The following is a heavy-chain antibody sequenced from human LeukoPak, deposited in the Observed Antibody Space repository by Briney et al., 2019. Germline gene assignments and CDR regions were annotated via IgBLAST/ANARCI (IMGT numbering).Heavy chain of an antibody. CDR3: ARVGGH. CDR2: ISGNGGTT. D-gene: IGHD3-10*01. J-gene: IGHJ4*02. CDR1: GFTVSSNS. Sequence: GGSLRLSCTVSGFTVSSNSMSWVRQAPGKGLEWVSAISGNGGTTYYADSVKGRFTISRDNSKNTLYLQMNSLRVEDTAVYYCARVGGHWGQGTLVTVSS. V-gene: IGHV3-53*01.